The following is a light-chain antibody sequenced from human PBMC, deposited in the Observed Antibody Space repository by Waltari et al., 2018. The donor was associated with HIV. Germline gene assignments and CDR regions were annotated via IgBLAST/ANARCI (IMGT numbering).Light chain of an antibody. CDR2: GAS. CDR1: QTVDNNY. V-gene: IGKV3-20*01. Sequence: EIVLTQSPGTLSLSPGERATLSCRASQTVDNNYLAWYQHRPGQAPRHLIFGASSRATGIPDRFSASGSGTDFTLTISSLDPSDYALYYCQQYGTSPRTFGQGTRVEIK. CDR3: QQYGTSPRT. J-gene: IGKJ2*01.